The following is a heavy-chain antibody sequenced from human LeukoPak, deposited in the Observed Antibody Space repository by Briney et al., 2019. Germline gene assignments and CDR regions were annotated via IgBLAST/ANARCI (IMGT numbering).Heavy chain of an antibody. Sequence: PGGSLRLSCAASGFTFSTYVMHWARQAPGKGLEWVAVIWYDGSKKDYADSVKGRFTISRDNSKNTLYLQMNSLRAEDTAVYYCAREMNYGDYFDYWGQGTLVTVSS. CDR3: AREMNYGDYFDY. D-gene: IGHD4-17*01. J-gene: IGHJ4*02. V-gene: IGHV3-33*01. CDR2: IWYDGSKK. CDR1: GFTFSTYV.